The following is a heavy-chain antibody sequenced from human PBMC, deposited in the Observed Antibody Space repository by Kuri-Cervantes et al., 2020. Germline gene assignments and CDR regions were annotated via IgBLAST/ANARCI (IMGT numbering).Heavy chain of an antibody. V-gene: IGHV3-7*04. CDR3: ARPSTGGSGWLDFDY. CDR1: GFTFSSHW. CDR2: IKQDGSKK. D-gene: IGHD6-19*01. Sequence: GESLKISCAASGFTFSSHWMNWVRQAPGKGLEWVANIKQDGSKKYYVDSVKGRFTISRDNAKNSLYPQMDSLRAEDTAVYYCARPSTGGSGWLDFDYWGQGTLVTVSS. J-gene: IGHJ4*02.